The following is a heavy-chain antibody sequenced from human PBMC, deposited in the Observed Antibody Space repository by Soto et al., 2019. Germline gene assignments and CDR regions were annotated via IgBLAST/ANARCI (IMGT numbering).Heavy chain of an antibody. J-gene: IGHJ6*02. CDR2: ISGSGGST. CDR3: AKGKAQWFGELLSLINYYYYGMDV. Sequence: GGSLRLSCAASGFTFSRSAMSWVRQAPGKGLEWVSAISGSGGSTYYADSVKGRFTISRDNSKNTLYLQMNSLRAEDTAVYYCAKGKAQWFGELLSLINYYYYGMDVWGQGTTVTVSS. D-gene: IGHD3-10*01. CDR1: GFTFSRSA. V-gene: IGHV3-23*01.